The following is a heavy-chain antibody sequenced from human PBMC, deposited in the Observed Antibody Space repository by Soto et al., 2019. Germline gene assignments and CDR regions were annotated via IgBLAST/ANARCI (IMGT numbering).Heavy chain of an antibody. J-gene: IGHJ4*02. CDR3: ARDGDYYGSGSYYNAFDY. V-gene: IGHV4-39*02. Sequence: SETLSLTCTVSGGSISSSSYYWGWIRQPPGKGLEWIGSIYYSGSTYYNTSLKSQVTISVDTSKNQFSLKLSSVTAADTAVYYCARDGDYYGSGSYYNAFDYWGQGTLVTVS. D-gene: IGHD3-10*01. CDR1: GGSISSSSYY. CDR2: IYYSGST.